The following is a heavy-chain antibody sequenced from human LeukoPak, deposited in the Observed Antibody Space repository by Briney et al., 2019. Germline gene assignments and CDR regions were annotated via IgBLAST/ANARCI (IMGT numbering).Heavy chain of an antibody. CDR1: GFTFGDYG. D-gene: IGHD6-13*01. V-gene: IGHV3-30*18. Sequence: PGRSLRLSCAASGFTFGDYGMQWVRQAPGQGLEWVALISTDGSHKDYADSVKGRFTLSRDNSKNTLCLQMNSLRVEDTAVYYCAKDGTSSWFGEATWGQGTLVTVSS. CDR2: ISTDGSHK. J-gene: IGHJ5*02. CDR3: AKDGTSSWFGEAT.